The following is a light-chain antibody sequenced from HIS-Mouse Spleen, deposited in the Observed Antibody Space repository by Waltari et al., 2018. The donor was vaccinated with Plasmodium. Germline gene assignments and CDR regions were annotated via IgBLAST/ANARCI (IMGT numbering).Light chain of an antibody. J-gene: IGKJ1*01. CDR1: QSVLYSSNNKNY. V-gene: IGKV4-1*01. CDR2: WAS. CDR3: QQYNSYSWT. Sequence: DIVMTQSPDSLAVSLGERATINCKSSQSVLYSSNNKNYLAWYQQKPGQPPKLLIYWASTRESGVPHRFSGSGSGTDFTLTISSLQADDFATYYCQQYNSYSWTFGQGTKVEIK.